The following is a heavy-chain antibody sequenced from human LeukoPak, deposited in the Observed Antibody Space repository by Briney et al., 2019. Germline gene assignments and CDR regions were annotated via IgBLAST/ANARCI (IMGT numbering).Heavy chain of an antibody. Sequence: SETLSLTCTVSGGSISSSSYYWGWIRQPPGKGLEWIGSIYYSGSTYYNPSLKSRVTISVDTSKNQFSLKLSSVTAADTAVYYCASAGWERKGLFDYWGQGTLVTVSS. CDR3: ASAGWERKGLFDY. CDR1: GGSISSSSYY. CDR2: IYYSGST. J-gene: IGHJ4*02. V-gene: IGHV4-39*01. D-gene: IGHD1-26*01.